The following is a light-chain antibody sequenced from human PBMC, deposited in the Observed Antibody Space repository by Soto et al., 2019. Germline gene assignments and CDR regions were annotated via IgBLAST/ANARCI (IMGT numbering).Light chain of an antibody. CDR3: MQLTHVPYT. CDR2: KVS. CDR1: QNLAFSNGDTY. J-gene: IGKJ2*01. Sequence: DVVLSQTLLSSPVTLGQPASISCRSSQNLAFSNGDTYLSWLHQRPGQPPRLLIYKVSNRFSGVPDRFSGSVAGTDFTLKISRVEAEDVGVYYCMQLTHVPYTFGQGTKLEIK. V-gene: IGKV2-24*01.